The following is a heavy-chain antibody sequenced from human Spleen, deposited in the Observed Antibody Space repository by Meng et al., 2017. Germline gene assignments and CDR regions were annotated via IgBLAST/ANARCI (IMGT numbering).Heavy chain of an antibody. Sequence: QGLFVEFGAEVKKPGAQVKVSCKASGYTFTCYAMHLVRQAPGQRLEWMGWINAGNANTRYSQKFQTRVTITRDTSASTAYMELSSLRSEDTAVYYCARGYYDDVWGSYRYSDYWGQGTLVTVSS. CDR3: ARGYYDDVWGSYRYSDY. V-gene: IGHV1-3*01. CDR1: GYTFTCYA. J-gene: IGHJ4*02. CDR2: INAGNANT. D-gene: IGHD3-16*02.